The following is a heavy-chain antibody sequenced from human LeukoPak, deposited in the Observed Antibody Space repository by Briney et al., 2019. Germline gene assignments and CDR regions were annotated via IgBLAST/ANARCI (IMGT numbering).Heavy chain of an antibody. V-gene: IGHV3-23*01. CDR2: SGTDGDT. Sequence: GGSLRLSCAASGFSFSSTAMNWVRQAPGKGLAWVSASGTDGDTYYADSVQGRFTISRDNSRNTLYLQMTSLRADDTAVYYCAKKTPGTYPFDYWGQGTLVTVSP. D-gene: IGHD6-13*01. CDR1: GFSFSSTA. J-gene: IGHJ4*02. CDR3: AKKTPGTYPFDY.